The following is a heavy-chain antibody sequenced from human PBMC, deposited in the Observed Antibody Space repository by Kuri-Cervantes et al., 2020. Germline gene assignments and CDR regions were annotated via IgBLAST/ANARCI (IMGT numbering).Heavy chain of an antibody. CDR1: GYTFTSYY. Sequence: ASVKVSCKASGYTFTSYYMHWVRQAPGQGLEWMGIINPSGGSTSYAQKFQGRVTMTRDTSTSTVYMELSSLRSEDTAVYYCARDGAWVGATSGMDVWGQGTTVTVSS. D-gene: IGHD1-26*01. CDR2: INPSGGST. V-gene: IGHV1-46*01. J-gene: IGHJ6*02. CDR3: ARDGAWVGATSGMDV.